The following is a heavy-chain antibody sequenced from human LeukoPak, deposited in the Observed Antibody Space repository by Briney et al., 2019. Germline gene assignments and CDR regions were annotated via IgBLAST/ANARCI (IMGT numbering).Heavy chain of an antibody. D-gene: IGHD3-22*01. CDR3: ARRPYYYDSSGYAHFDY. V-gene: IGHV4-59*08. CDR1: GGSISSYY. Sequence: PSETLSLTCTVSGGSISSYYWSWIRQPPGKGLEWIGYIYYSGSINYNPSLKSRVTISVDTSKNQFSLKLSSVTAADTAVYYCARRPYYYDSSGYAHFDYWGQGTLVTVSS. CDR2: IYYSGSI. J-gene: IGHJ4*02.